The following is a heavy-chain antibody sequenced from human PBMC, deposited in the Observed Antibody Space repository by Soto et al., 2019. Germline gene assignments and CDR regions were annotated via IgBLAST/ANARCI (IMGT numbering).Heavy chain of an antibody. D-gene: IGHD2-15*01. CDR2: INHSGST. Sequence: PSETLSLTCAVYGGSFIGYYWSWIRQPPGKGLEWIGEINHSGSTNYNPSLKSRVTISVDTSKNQFSLKLSSVTAADTAVYYCARWVEVSLDYFDSWGQGTPVT. CDR1: GGSFIGYY. V-gene: IGHV4-34*01. J-gene: IGHJ4*02. CDR3: ARWVEVSLDYFDS.